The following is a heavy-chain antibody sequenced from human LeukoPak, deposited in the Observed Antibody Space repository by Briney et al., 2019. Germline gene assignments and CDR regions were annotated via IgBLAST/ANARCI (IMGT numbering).Heavy chain of an antibody. Sequence: SVKVSCKASGGTFSSYAISWVRQPPGQGLEWMGGIIPIFGTANYAQKFQGRVTITTDESTSTAYMELSSLRSEDTAVYYCASYTYYYDSSGYYRGGPYYYYYMDVWGKGTTVTVSS. D-gene: IGHD3-22*01. CDR1: GGTFSSYA. CDR3: ASYTYYYDSSGYYRGGPYYYYYMDV. CDR2: IIPIFGTA. J-gene: IGHJ6*03. V-gene: IGHV1-69*05.